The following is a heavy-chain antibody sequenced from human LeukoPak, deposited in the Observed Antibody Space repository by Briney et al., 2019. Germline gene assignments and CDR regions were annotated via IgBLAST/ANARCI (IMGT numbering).Heavy chain of an antibody. Sequence: SETLSLTCTVSGGSISSSSYYWGWIRQPPGKGLEWIGSIYYSGSSYYNPSLKSRVTISVDTSKNQFSLKLNSVTAADTAVYYCAKDRGRYYDSSGHYWGYYFDSWGQGILVTVST. CDR1: GGSISSSSYY. D-gene: IGHD3-22*01. V-gene: IGHV4-39*07. CDR3: AKDRGRYYDSSGHYWGYYFDS. CDR2: IYYSGSS. J-gene: IGHJ4*02.